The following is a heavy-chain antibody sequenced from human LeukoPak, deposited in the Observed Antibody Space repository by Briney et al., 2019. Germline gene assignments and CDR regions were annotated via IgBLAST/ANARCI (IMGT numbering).Heavy chain of an antibody. J-gene: IGHJ6*02. CDR3: ATTYYFDSTFMDV. D-gene: IGHD3-22*01. Sequence: GESLKISCKGSGYSFTSYWIGWVRQMPGKGLEWMGIIYPVDSDTRYSPSFQGQVTISADKSISTAYLQWSSLKASDTAMYYCATTYYFDSTFMDVWGQGTTVTVSS. CDR1: GYSFTSYW. CDR2: IYPVDSDT. V-gene: IGHV5-51*01.